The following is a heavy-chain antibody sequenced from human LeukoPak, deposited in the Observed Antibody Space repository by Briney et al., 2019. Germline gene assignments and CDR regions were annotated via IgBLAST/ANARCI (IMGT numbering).Heavy chain of an antibody. CDR3: ARDQFPNYGDYVGEYFQH. Sequence: GGSLRLSCAASGFTFSNYAMHWIRQAPGKGLEWVAVISYDGSIKYYADSLKGRFTISRDNSKNTLYLQMNSLRAEDTALYYCARDQFPNYGDYVGEYFQHWGQGTLVTVSS. CDR2: ISYDGSIK. V-gene: IGHV3-30-3*01. D-gene: IGHD4-17*01. J-gene: IGHJ1*01. CDR1: GFTFSNYA.